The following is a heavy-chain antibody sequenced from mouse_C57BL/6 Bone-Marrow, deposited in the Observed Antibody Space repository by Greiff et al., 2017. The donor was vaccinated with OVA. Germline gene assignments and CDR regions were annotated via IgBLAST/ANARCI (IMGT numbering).Heavy chain of an antibody. V-gene: IGHV1-76*01. J-gene: IGHJ3*01. CDR3: ARGYYFFAY. CDR1: GYTFTDYY. Sequence: VQLQQSGAELVRPGASVKLSCKASGYTFTDYYINWVKQRPGQGLEWIARIYPGSGNTYYNEKFKGKATLTAEKSSSTAYMQLSSLTSEDSAVYFCARGYYFFAYWGQGTLVTVSA. D-gene: IGHD1-1*01. CDR2: IYPGSGNT.